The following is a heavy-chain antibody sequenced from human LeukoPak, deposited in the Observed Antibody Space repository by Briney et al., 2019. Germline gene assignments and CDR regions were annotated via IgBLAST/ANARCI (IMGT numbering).Heavy chain of an antibody. D-gene: IGHD2-15*01. Sequence: SETLSLTCTVSGGSISGYYWTGIRQPPGKGLEWMGYVYYSGSTSYNPSLNSRVTMSVDTSKNQFSLKLSSVTATDTAVYYCARYFCSGGRCSHFDYWGQGTLVTVSS. CDR1: GGSISGYY. CDR3: ARYFCSGGRCSHFDY. CDR2: VYYSGST. J-gene: IGHJ4*02. V-gene: IGHV4-59*08.